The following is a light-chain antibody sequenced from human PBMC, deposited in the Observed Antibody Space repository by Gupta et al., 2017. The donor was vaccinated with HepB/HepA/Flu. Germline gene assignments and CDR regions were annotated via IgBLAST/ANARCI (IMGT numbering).Light chain of an antibody. CDR2: DDT. CDR1: NIGFKS. V-gene: IGLV3-21*03. J-gene: IGLJ2*01. Sequence: SSVLTPTPSVSAAPAKTATISRGGKNIGFKSVHWYQQKPGQAPLLVLYDDTDRPSGIPERFSGSNSGDTATLSISRVEAGDEADYYCQVWDTTPDHHVVFGGGTKLSVL. CDR3: QVWDTTPDHHVV.